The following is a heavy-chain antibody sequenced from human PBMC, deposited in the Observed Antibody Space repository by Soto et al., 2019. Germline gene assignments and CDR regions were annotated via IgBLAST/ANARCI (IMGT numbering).Heavy chain of an antibody. CDR3: AKDRGTMVRGVIITPQSFYYYYGMDV. D-gene: IGHD3-10*01. J-gene: IGHJ6*02. V-gene: IGHV3-30*18. CDR1: GFTFSSYG. CDR2: ISYDGSNK. Sequence: GGSLRLSCAASGFTFSSYGMHWVRQAPGKGLEWVAVISYDGSNKYYADSVKGRFTISRDNSKNTLYLQMNSLRAEDTAVYYCAKDRGTMVRGVIITPQSFYYYYGMDVWGQGTTVTVSS.